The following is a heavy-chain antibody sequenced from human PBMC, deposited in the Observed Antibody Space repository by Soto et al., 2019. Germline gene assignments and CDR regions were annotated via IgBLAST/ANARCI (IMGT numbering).Heavy chain of an antibody. CDR2: IYPGDSDT. Sequence: GESLKISCKGSGYSFTTYWIGWVRQMPGKGLEWMGIIYPGDSDTRYSPSFQGQVTIPADKSIITAYLQWSSLKASDTAMYYCARTISYGRQARAFDYWGQGTLVTVSS. CDR1: GYSFTTYW. D-gene: IGHD4-17*01. CDR3: ARTISYGRQARAFDY. J-gene: IGHJ4*02. V-gene: IGHV5-51*01.